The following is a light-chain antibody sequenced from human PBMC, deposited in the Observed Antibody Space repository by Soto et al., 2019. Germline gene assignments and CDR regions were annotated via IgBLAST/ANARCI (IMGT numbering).Light chain of an antibody. V-gene: IGLV6-57*04. CDR3: QSYDTSNHVV. Sequence: NFMLTQPHSVSGSPGKTVTISCTRSSGSIASRYVQWYQQRPGSAPTTVIYQDIRRPSGVPDRFSGSIDTSSNSASLAISALNTEYEADYNCQSYDTSNHVVFGGGTKVTVL. J-gene: IGLJ2*01. CDR1: SGSIASRY. CDR2: QDI.